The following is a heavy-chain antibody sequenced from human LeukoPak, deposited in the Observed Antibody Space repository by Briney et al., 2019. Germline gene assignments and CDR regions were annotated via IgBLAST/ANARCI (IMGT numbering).Heavy chain of an antibody. CDR3: ARDLVEMATITDYYYYGMDV. J-gene: IGHJ6*02. D-gene: IGHD5-24*01. CDR1: GGTFSSYA. CDR2: IIPIFGTA. V-gene: IGHV1-69*13. Sequence: GASVKVSCKASGGTFSSYAISWVRQAPGQGLEWMGGIIPIFGTANYAQKFQGRVTITADESTSTAYMELSSLGSEDTAVYYCARDLVEMATITDYYYYGMDVWGQGTTVTVSS.